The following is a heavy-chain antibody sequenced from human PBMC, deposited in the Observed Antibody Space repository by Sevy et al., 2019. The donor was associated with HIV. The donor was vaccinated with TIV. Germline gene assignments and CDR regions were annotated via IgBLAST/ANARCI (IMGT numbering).Heavy chain of an antibody. CDR1: GFTFNNYA. V-gene: IGHV3-23*01. CDR3: AKDVDYYDSRGPFDY. CDR2: ISGSGDST. D-gene: IGHD3-22*01. Sequence: GGSLRLSCAASGFTFNNYAMTWVRQAPGKGLEWVSAISGSGDSTYFADSVKGRFTISRDNSKKTLYLQMSSLRAEDTAVYFCAKDVDYYDSRGPFDYWGQGTLVTVSS. J-gene: IGHJ4*02.